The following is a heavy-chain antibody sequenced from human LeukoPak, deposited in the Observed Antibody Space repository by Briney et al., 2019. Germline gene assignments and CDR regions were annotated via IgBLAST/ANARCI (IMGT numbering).Heavy chain of an antibody. CDR1: GFTFSSYA. J-gene: IGHJ5*02. Sequence: GGSLRLSCAASGFTFSSYAMSWVRQAPGKGLEWVSATSGSGGSTYYADSVKGRFTISRDNSKNTLYLQMNSLRAEDTAVYYCAKDGRYCSSTSCYAGHGWFDPWGQGTLVTVSS. D-gene: IGHD2-2*01. V-gene: IGHV3-23*01. CDR3: AKDGRYCSSTSCYAGHGWFDP. CDR2: TSGSGGST.